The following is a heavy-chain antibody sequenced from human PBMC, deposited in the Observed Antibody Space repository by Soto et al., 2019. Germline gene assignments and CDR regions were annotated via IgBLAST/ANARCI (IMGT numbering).Heavy chain of an antibody. V-gene: IGHV1-18*01. J-gene: IGHJ1*01. D-gene: IGHD3-22*01. CDR2: ISAYNGNT. CDR1: GYTFTSYG. CDR3: AGGPGVVVIPKYFQH. Sequence: ASVKVSCKASGYTFTSYGISWVRQAPGQGLEWMGWISAYNGNTNYAQKLQGRVTMTTDTSTSTAYMELRSLRSDDTAVYYCAGGPGVVVIPKYFQHWGQGTLVTVSS.